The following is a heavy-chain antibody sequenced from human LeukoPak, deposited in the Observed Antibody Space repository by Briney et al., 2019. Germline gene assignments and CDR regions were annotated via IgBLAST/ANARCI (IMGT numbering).Heavy chain of an antibody. CDR1: GYTFTGYY. V-gene: IGHV1-2*02. CDR2: INPNSGGT. D-gene: IGHD6-6*01. Sequence: ASVKVSCKASGYTFTGYYMHWVRQAPGQGLEWMGWINPNSGGTNYAQKFQGRVTMTRDTSISTAYMELSRLRSDDTAVYYCARDRVHVAARPMDRNWFDPWGQGTLVTVSS. CDR3: ARDRVHVAARPMDRNWFDP. J-gene: IGHJ5*02.